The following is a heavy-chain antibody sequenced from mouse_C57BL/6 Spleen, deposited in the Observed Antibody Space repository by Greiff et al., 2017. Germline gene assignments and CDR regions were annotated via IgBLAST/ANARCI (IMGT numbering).Heavy chain of an antibody. CDR1: GFNIKDYY. Sequence: VQLQQSGAELVRPGASVKLSCTASGFNIKDYYMHWVKQRPEQGLEWIGRIDPEDGDTEYAPKFQGKATMTADTSSNTAYLQLSSLTSEDTAVYYCTIDLRGSSPHWYFDVWGTGTTVTVSS. J-gene: IGHJ1*03. CDR2: IDPEDGDT. CDR3: TIDLRGSSPHWYFDV. V-gene: IGHV14-1*01. D-gene: IGHD1-1*01.